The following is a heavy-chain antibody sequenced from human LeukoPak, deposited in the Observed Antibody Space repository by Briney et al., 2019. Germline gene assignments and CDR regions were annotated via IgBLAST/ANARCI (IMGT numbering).Heavy chain of an antibody. J-gene: IGHJ4*02. D-gene: IGHD3-22*01. Sequence: PSETLSLTCAVYGGSFSGYYWSWIRQPPGKGLEWIGEINHSGSTNYNPSLKSRVTISVDTSKNQFSLKLSSVTAADTAVYYCARETHYYDSSGQFDYWGQGTLVSVSS. CDR2: INHSGST. CDR3: ARETHYYDSSGQFDY. V-gene: IGHV4-34*01. CDR1: GGSFSGYY.